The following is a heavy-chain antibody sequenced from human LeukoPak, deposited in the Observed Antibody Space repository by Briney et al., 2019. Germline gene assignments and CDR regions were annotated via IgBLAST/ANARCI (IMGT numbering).Heavy chain of an antibody. CDR2: IKEDGSRE. CDR1: GFTFSTYW. CDR3: SSVVQAGADY. V-gene: IGHV3-7*01. Sequence: GGSLRLSCAASGFTFSTYWMTWVRQAPGKGLEWVANIKEDGSREYYVDSVKGRFTISRDNAKNSLYLQMNSLRAEDTAVYYCSSVVQAGADYWGQGTLVTVSS. J-gene: IGHJ4*02. D-gene: IGHD6-6*01.